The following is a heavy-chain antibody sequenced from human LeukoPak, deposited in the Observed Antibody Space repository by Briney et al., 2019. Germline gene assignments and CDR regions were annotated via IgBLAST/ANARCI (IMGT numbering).Heavy chain of an antibody. CDR3: ARYDSGGYYYI. V-gene: IGHV4-31*03. D-gene: IGHD3-22*01. Sequence: PSQTLSLTCTVSGGSLISGGHYWSWLRQHPEKGLEWIGYVYYSGSTYYNPSLKSRVTVSVDTSKSQFSLKLISVTAADTAVYYCARYDSGGYYYIWGQGIQVTVSS. CDR1: GGSLISGGHY. J-gene: IGHJ4*02. CDR2: VYYSGST.